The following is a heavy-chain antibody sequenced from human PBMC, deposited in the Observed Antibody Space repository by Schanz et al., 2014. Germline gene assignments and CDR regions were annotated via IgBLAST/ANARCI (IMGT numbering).Heavy chain of an antibody. D-gene: IGHD3-16*01. CDR2: IIPFLSIA. CDR3: AREGRTYGQGWFDT. V-gene: IGHV1-69*04. J-gene: IGHJ5*02. CDR1: GGTFNDYT. Sequence: QVQLVQSGAEVKKPGASVKVSCKASGGTFNDYTFTWVRQAPGLGLEWMGRIIPFLSIANYAHKFQGRITITADKSTKTLYLELPPPSPEDTALYYCAREGRTYGQGWFDTWGQGTLVTVSS.